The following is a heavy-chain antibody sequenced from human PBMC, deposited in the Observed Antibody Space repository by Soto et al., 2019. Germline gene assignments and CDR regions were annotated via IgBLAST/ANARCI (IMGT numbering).Heavy chain of an antibody. D-gene: IGHD3-10*01. CDR3: AREGNYHEF. J-gene: IGHJ4*02. Sequence: LRLSCETSGFPFGIYTMNWVRQAPGKGLEWVSSISSSGTYIDYVDSVEGRFAISRDDAKNSVFLEMTSLRVDDTAVYYCAREGNYHEFWGQGTLVTVSS. CDR1: GFPFGIYT. CDR2: ISSSGTYI. V-gene: IGHV3-21*01.